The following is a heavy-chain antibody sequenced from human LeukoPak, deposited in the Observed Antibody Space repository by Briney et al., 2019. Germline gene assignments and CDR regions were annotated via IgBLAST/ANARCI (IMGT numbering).Heavy chain of an antibody. V-gene: IGHV1-18*01. CDR2: ISAYNGNT. CDR3: ARIRSLTPTAYYYYYYMDV. CDR1: GYTFTSYG. Sequence: VASVKVSCKASGYTFTSYGISGVRQAPGQGLEWMGWISAYNGNTNYAQKLQGRVTMTTDTSTSTAYMELRSLRSDDTAVYYCARIRSLTPTAYYYYYYMDVWGKGTTVTVSS. D-gene: IGHD1-14*01. J-gene: IGHJ6*03.